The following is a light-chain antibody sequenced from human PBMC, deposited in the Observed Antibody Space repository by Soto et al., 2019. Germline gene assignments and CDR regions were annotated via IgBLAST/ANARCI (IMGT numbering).Light chain of an antibody. Sequence: DFQMTQSPSSLSASVGDRVTITCRASQVIGDYLAWYQQRPGEAPKLLIHSSSTLQSGVPSRFSGSGSGTDFTLTISSLQPEDVATYYCQKYDSAPLTFGGGTKVEIK. CDR3: QKYDSAPLT. J-gene: IGKJ4*01. CDR1: QVIGDY. V-gene: IGKV1-27*01. CDR2: SSS.